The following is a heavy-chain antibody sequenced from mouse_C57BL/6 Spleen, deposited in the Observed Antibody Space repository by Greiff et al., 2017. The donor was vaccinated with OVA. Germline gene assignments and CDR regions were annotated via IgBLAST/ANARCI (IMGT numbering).Heavy chain of an antibody. CDR1: GYTFTSYW. V-gene: IGHV1-53*01. Sequence: QVQLQQPGTELVKPGASVKLSCKASGYTFTSYWMPWVQQRPGQGLEWIGNINPSNGGTNYNEKFKSKVTLTVDNSSSTAYMPLSSLTSEDSAVYACARGVPYGYGWFLFAYWGQGTLVTVSA. J-gene: IGHJ3*01. D-gene: IGHD2-2*01. CDR3: ARGVPYGYGWFLFAY. CDR2: INPSNGGT.